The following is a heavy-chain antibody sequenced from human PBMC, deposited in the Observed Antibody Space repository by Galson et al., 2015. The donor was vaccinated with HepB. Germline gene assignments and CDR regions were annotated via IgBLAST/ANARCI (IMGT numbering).Heavy chain of an antibody. CDR3: AISDDITDIDY. CDR1: GFTVSSNY. Sequence: SLRLSCAASGFTVSSNYMSWVRQAPGKGLEWVSVMYSGGSTYYADSVKGRFSISRHNSKDTVYLQMNSLRAEDTAVYYCAISDDITDIDYWGQGTLVTVSS. J-gene: IGHJ4*02. V-gene: IGHV3-53*04. D-gene: IGHD3-9*01. CDR2: MYSGGST.